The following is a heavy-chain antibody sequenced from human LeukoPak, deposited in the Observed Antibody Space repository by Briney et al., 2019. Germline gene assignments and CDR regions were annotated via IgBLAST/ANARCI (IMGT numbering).Heavy chain of an antibody. CDR3: ARDLGGITMLRGVISGLDY. D-gene: IGHD3-10*01. CDR2: ISGSSTYI. CDR1: GFTFSRYS. V-gene: IGHV3-21*01. J-gene: IGHJ4*02. Sequence: PGGSLRLSCAASGFTFSRYSMNWVRQAPGKGLEWVSSISGSSTYIYYADSVKGRFTISRDNAKNSLYLQMNSLRAEDTAVYFCARDLGGITMLRGVISGLDYWGQGTLVTVSS.